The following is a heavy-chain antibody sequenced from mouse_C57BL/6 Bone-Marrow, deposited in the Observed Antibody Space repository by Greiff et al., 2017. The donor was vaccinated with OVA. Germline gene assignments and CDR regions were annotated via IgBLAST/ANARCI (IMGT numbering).Heavy chain of an antibody. CDR3: TSFYYCFDY. D-gene: IGHD1-1*01. J-gene: IGHJ2*02. CDR1: GFNIKDYY. V-gene: IGHV14-4*01. Sequence: VQLKQSGAELVRPGASVKLSCTASGFNIKDYYMHWVKQRPEQGLEWIGWIDPENGDTEYASKFQGKATITADTSSNTAYLQRSSLTSVDTAVYYCTSFYYCFDYWGQGTSLTVSS. CDR2: IDPENGDT.